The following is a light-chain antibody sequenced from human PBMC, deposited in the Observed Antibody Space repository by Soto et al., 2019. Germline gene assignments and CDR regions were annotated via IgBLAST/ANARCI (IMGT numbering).Light chain of an antibody. J-gene: IGKJ1*01. CDR2: GAS. CDR1: QIFSRSF. Sequence: EIVMTQSPATLSVSPGERATLSCRASQIFSRSFLACYQKKPGQTPRLNIYGASSRATGIPDSFRGSGSGTDFTLSISRLEPKDFAVYYCQQYGSSPRAFGQGTEVGIK. V-gene: IGKV3-20*01. CDR3: QQYGSSPRA.